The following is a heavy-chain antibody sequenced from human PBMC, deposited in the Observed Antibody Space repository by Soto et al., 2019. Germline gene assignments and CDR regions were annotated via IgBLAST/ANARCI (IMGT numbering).Heavy chain of an antibody. J-gene: IGHJ4*02. CDR2: ISYDGSNK. V-gene: IGHV3-30*18. Sequence: QVQLVESGGGVVQPGRSLRLSCAASGFTFSSYGMHWVRQAPGKGLEWVAVISYDGSNKYYADSVKGRFTISRDNSKNTLYLQMNSLRAEDTAVYYCAKSWGYPHYWGQGTLVTVSS. CDR3: AKSWGYPHY. D-gene: IGHD5-18*01. CDR1: GFTFSSYG.